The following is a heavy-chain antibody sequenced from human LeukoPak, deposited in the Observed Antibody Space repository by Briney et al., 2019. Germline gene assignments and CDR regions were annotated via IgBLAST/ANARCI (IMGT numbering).Heavy chain of an antibody. CDR2: ISSSGSTI. J-gene: IGHJ4*02. D-gene: IGHD5-18*01. CDR3: AGDSRTPGYSYGPRLDY. Sequence: GGSLRLSCAASGFTFSSYEMNWVRQAPGKGLEWVSYISSSGSTIYYADSVKGRFTISRDDAKNSLYLQMNSLRAEDTAVYYCAGDSRTPGYSYGPRLDYWGQGTLVTVSS. V-gene: IGHV3-48*03. CDR1: GFTFSSYE.